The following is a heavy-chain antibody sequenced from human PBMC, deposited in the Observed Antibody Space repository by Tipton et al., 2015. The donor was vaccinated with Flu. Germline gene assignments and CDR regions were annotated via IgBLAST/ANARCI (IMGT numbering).Heavy chain of an antibody. V-gene: IGHV3-21*01. J-gene: IGHJ3*02. D-gene: IGHD2-21*01. CDR2: IISTSSYK. CDR3: ARTEVYRGYAFDI. CDR1: GFPFSNFA. Sequence: SLRLSCSASGFPFSNFAMSWVRQAPGKGLEWVSSIISTSSYKYYTDSVKGRFTISRDNAKNSLFLQVDSLRVEDTAVYFCARTEVYRGYAFDIWGLGTVVTVSS.